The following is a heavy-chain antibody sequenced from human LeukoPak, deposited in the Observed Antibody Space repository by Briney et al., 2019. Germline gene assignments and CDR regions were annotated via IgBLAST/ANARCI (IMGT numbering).Heavy chain of an antibody. CDR1: XFSFSTYG. CDR3: ARWDGYGDL. CDR2: FGDTGMP. J-gene: IGHJ2*01. V-gene: IGHV3-23*01. D-gene: IGHD5-12*01. Sequence: QPGGSLRLSCVASXFSFSTYGMTWVRQAPGKGLEWVSGFGDTGMPHYRDSVKGRFSISRDNSKNTFYLQMNSLRAEDTAIYYCARWDGYGDLWGRGTLVTVSS.